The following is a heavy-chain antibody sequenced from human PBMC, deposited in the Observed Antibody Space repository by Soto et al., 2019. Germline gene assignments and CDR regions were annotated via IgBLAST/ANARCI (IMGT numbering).Heavy chain of an antibody. CDR3: ARVQGGGGAMVHNY. Sequence: QVQLQESGPGLVKPSQTLSLTCTVSGGSISSGDYYWSGIRQPPGKGLEWIGYIYYSGSTYYNPSLKRRVTISVDTSKNQFSLKLSSVTAADTAMYYCARVQGGGGAMVHNYWGQGTLVTVSS. CDR1: GGSISSGDYY. V-gene: IGHV4-30-4*01. D-gene: IGHD5-18*01. J-gene: IGHJ4*02. CDR2: IYYSGST.